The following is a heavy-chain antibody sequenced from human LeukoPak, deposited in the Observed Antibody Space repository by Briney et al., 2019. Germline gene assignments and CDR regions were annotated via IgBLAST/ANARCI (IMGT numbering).Heavy chain of an antibody. CDR3: ARRRQVSYYSPYAFDL. CDR1: GGSISSSSYY. V-gene: IGHV4-61*05. Sequence: PSETLSLTCTVSGGSISSSSYYWGWIRQPPGKGLEWLGHTYFTGSTNSNPSLKSRVTISLDTSKNQLSLRLTSVTATDTAVYYCARRRQVSYYSPYAFDLWGQGTMVTVSS. D-gene: IGHD2-15*01. J-gene: IGHJ3*01. CDR2: TYFTGST.